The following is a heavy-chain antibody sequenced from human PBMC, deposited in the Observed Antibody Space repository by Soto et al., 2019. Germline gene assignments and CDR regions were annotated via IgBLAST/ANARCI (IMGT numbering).Heavy chain of an antibody. V-gene: IGHV3-74*01. CDR2: ISSYGSDT. CDR3: ASNYAYAEGYYWYGIDV. J-gene: IGHJ6*02. D-gene: IGHD3-16*01. CDR1: GFTFSRYW. Sequence: PGGSLRLSCAASGFTFSRYWMHWVRQAPGKGLVWVSRISSYGSDTHYADSVKGRFTISRDNAKSTLYLQMNSLRAEDTAVYYCASNYAYAEGYYWYGIDVWGQGTTVTVSS.